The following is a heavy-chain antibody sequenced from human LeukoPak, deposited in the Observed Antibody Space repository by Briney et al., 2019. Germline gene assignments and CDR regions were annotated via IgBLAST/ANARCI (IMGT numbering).Heavy chain of an antibody. V-gene: IGHV4-34*09. CDR2: IYYSGST. J-gene: IGHJ3*02. CDR1: GGSFSGYY. D-gene: IGHD4-17*01. Sequence: PSETLSLTCAVYGGSFSGYYWSWIRQPPGKGLEWIGYIYYSGSTYYNPSLKSRVTISVDTSKNQFSLKLSSVTAADTAVYYCARGNGDADAFDIWGQGTMVTVSS. CDR3: ARGNGDADAFDI.